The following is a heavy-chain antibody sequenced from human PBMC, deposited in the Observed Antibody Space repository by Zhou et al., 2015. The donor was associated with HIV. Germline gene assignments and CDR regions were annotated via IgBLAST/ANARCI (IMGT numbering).Heavy chain of an antibody. CDR2: ITPMFDIH. Sequence: LVQSGTEVRKPGSSVKVSCKASGGTFSGSDLSWVRQAPGQGLEWMGRITPMFDIHTYAEKFRARLNITVDRHTSAAYMELSSLKSEDAAVYYCTRSSGNYDYAFDIWGQGTKVIVAS. CDR1: GGTFSGSD. CDR3: TRSSGNYDYAFDI. J-gene: IGHJ3*02. V-gene: IGHV1-69*17. D-gene: IGHD3-22*01.